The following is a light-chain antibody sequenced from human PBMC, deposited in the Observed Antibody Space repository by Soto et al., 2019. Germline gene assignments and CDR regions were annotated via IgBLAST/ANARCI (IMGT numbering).Light chain of an antibody. CDR1: QSVSSNF. V-gene: IGKV3-20*01. CDR2: GAS. CDR3: QHYGSAPST. J-gene: IGKJ5*01. Sequence: EIVLTQSPGTLSLSPGDGATLSCRASQSVSSNFLAWYQQKPGQAPRLLIFGASSRATGIPYRFSGSGSGTDFTRTISRLEPEDFAVYYCQHYGSAPSTFGQGTRLEIK.